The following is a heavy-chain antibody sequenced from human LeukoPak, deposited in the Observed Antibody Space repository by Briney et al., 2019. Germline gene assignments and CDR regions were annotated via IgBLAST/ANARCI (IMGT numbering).Heavy chain of an antibody. J-gene: IGHJ4*02. CDR2: ISGSGGST. Sequence: GGSLRLSCAASGFTFSTYVMSWVRQAPGKGLEWVSAISGSGGSTYYADSVKGRFTISRDNAKNSLYLQMNSLRDEDTAVYYCARDPDNSYYYDSSGYYGFDYWGQGTLVTVSS. V-gene: IGHV3-23*01. D-gene: IGHD3-22*01. CDR1: GFTFSTYV. CDR3: ARDPDNSYYYDSSGYYGFDY.